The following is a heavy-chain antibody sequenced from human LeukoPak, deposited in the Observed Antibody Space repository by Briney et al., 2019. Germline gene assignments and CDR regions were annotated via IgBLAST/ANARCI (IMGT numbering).Heavy chain of an antibody. V-gene: IGHV3-23*01. CDR1: GFTFSSYA. CDR2: ISGSGGST. D-gene: IGHD3-10*01. Sequence: GGSLRLPCAASGFTFSSYAMSWVRQAPGKGLEWVSAISGSGGSTYYADSVKGRFTISRDNSKNTLYLQMNSLRAEDTAVYYCAKSSGEILPRLLDYWGQGTLVTVSS. CDR3: AKSSGEILPRLLDY. J-gene: IGHJ4*02.